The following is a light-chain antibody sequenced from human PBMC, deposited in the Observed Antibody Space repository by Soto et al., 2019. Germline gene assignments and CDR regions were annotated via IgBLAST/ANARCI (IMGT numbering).Light chain of an antibody. Sequence: DIRMTQSPSSLSASVGDRITITCQASQDINNFLNWYQQKPGKAPRLLIYDTSNVGGGVPSRFSGTGSGTDFTFTISSLQPEDIATYYCQQYENLPPTFGGGTKVEIK. V-gene: IGKV1-33*01. CDR1: QDINNF. CDR2: DTS. J-gene: IGKJ4*01. CDR3: QQYENLPPT.